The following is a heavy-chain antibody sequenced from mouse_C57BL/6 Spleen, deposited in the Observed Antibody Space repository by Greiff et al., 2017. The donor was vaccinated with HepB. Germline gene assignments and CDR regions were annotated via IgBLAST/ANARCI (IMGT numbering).Heavy chain of an antibody. CDR3: AREWGYDGYYAMDY. CDR2: ISDGGSYT. Sequence: EVKLVESGGGLVKPGGSLKLSCAASGFTFSSYAMSWVRQTPEKRLEWVATISDGGSYTYYPDNVKGRFTISRDNAKNNLYLQMSHLKSEDTAMYYCAREWGYDGYYAMDYWGQGTSVTVSS. V-gene: IGHV5-4*01. CDR1: GFTFSSYA. D-gene: IGHD2-2*01. J-gene: IGHJ4*01.